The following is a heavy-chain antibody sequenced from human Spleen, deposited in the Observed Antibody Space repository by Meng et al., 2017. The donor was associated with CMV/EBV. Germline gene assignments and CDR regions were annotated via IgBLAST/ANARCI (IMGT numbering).Heavy chain of an antibody. Sequence: GVSLRASVVGVGWIRRPPGKALEWLALIFWDDEKHYSPSLKSRLTITKDTSKNQVVLTMTNMDPIDTATYYCAQRNDILTGYYNFDNWGQGTLVTVSS. V-gene: IGHV2-5*02. J-gene: IGHJ4*02. CDR1: GVSLRASVVG. D-gene: IGHD3-9*01. CDR3: AQRNDILTGYYNFDN. CDR2: IFWDDEK.